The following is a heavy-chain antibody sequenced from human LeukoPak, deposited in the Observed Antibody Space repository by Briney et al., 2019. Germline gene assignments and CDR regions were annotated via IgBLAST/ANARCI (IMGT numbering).Heavy chain of an antibody. Sequence: GESLKISCQGSGYIFTSYWIGWVRQVPGKGLEWMGMIYTGDSDTRYSPSFQGQVTISADKSISTAYLQWSSLKDSQTAIYYCVRTTRIAARPAESCGYWRQGTLVTVFS. D-gene: IGHD6-6*01. CDR3: VRTTRIAARPAESCGY. J-gene: IGHJ4*02. CDR1: GYIFTSYW. V-gene: IGHV5-51*01. CDR2: IYTGDSDT.